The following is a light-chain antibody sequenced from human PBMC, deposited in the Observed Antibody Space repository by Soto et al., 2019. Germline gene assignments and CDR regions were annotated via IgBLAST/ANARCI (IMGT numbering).Light chain of an antibody. J-gene: IGKJ4*01. Sequence: DVQMTQSPSTLSASVGDRVTITCRASQSINNLLAWYQQKPGKAPKFLIYDVSTLESGVPSRFSGSGSGTDFTLIISMLQHEDLTNYYCQQYDNYPLTFGGGTRVEIK. V-gene: IGKV1-5*01. CDR2: DVS. CDR1: QSINNL. CDR3: QQYDNYPLT.